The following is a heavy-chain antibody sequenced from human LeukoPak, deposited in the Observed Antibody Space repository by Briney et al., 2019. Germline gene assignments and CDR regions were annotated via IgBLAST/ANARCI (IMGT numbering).Heavy chain of an antibody. CDR3: ARSRARLWFGELLNYFDY. J-gene: IGHJ4*02. CDR2: CYYSGST. V-gene: IGHV4-39*07. Sequence: SETLSLTCTVSGGSISSSSYYWGWIRQPPGKGLEWIGRCYYSGSTYYNPSLKSRVTISVDTSKNQFSLNVSSVTAADTAVYYCARSRARLWFGELLNYFDYWGQGTLVTVSS. CDR1: GGSISSSSYY. D-gene: IGHD3-10*01.